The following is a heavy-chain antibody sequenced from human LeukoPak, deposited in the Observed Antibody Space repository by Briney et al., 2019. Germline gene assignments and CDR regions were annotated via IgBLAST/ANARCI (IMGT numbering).Heavy chain of an antibody. CDR1: GGSISSSNG. CDR3: ARDRYDPSSAPHGLDI. D-gene: IGHD3-22*01. V-gene: IGHV4-4*02. J-gene: IGHJ3*02. Sequence: GTLSLTCAVSGGSISSSNGWSWVRQPPGKGLEWIGEIHHSGSTNYNPSLKSRVTISVDKSKNQFSLKLSSVTAADTAAYYCARDRYDPSSAPHGLDIWGQGTIVTVSS. CDR2: IHHSGST.